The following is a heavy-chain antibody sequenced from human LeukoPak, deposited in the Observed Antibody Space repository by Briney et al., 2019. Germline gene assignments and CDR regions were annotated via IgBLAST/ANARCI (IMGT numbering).Heavy chain of an antibody. CDR2: IYYSGST. Sequence: SETLSLTCTVSGDSISSFYWSWIRQPPGKGLEWIGYIYYSGSTNYNPSLKSRVTISVDKSKNQFSLKLSSVTAADTAVYYCARPPLLDYWSQGTLVTVSS. CDR1: GDSISSFY. V-gene: IGHV4-59*01. CDR3: ARPPLLDY. J-gene: IGHJ4*02.